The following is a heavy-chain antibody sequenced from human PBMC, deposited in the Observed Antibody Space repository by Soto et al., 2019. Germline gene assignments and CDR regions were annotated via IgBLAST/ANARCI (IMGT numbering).Heavy chain of an antibody. CDR1: GGSISSGGYY. Sequence: TLSLTCTVSGGSISSGGYYWSWIRQHPGKGLEWIGYIYYSGSTYYNPSLKSRVTISLDTSKNQFSLKLSSVTAADTAVYYCARDGHSRSLAWGQGTLVTVSS. CDR3: ARDGHSRSLA. CDR2: IYYSGST. J-gene: IGHJ5*02. V-gene: IGHV4-31*03. D-gene: IGHD3-22*01.